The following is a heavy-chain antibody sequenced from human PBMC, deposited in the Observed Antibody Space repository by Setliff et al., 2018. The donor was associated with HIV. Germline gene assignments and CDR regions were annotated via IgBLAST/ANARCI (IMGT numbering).Heavy chain of an antibody. Sequence: VKVSCKVSGYTLTELSRHWVRQAPGKGLEWMGSFDPKDGKTRYAQKFQGRVTMTEDTSTDTAYMELSSLRSEDTAVYYYVTGSAALIMREFYDFWSATRDAWDYWGQGTLVTISS. V-gene: IGHV1-24*01. CDR3: VTGSAALIMREFYDFWSATRDAWDY. D-gene: IGHD3-3*01. CDR1: GYTLTELS. CDR2: FDPKDGKT. J-gene: IGHJ4*02.